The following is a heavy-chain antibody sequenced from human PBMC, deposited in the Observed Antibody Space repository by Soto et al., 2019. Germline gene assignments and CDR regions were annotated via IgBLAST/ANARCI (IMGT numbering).Heavy chain of an antibody. Sequence: PGGSLRLSCAASGFTFSSYGMHWVRQAPGKGLEWVAVISYDGSNKYYADSVKGRFTISRDNSKNTLYLQMNSLRAEDTAVYYCAKSNYFDYWGQGTLVTVSS. V-gene: IGHV3-30*18. J-gene: IGHJ4*02. CDR1: GFTFSSYG. CDR2: ISYDGSNK. CDR3: AKSNYFDY.